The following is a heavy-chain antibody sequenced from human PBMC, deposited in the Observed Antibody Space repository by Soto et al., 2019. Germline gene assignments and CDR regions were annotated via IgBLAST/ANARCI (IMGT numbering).Heavy chain of an antibody. CDR2: IYYSGGT. CDR3: ARGVDGRPGLYFDY. D-gene: IGHD1-1*01. V-gene: IGHV4-31*03. J-gene: IGHJ4*02. CDR1: GGSISSGDYY. Sequence: QVQLQESGPGLVKPSQTLPLTCTVSGGSISSGDYYWSWIRQHPGKGLEWIGYIYYSGGTYYNPSLKSRVTISIDTSKNQFSLKLSSVPAADTAVYFCARGVDGRPGLYFDYWGQGTLVTVSS.